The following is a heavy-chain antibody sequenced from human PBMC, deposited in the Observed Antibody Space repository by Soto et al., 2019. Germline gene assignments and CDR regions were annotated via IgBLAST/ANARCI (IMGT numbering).Heavy chain of an antibody. CDR1: GYTFTSSY. D-gene: IGHD6-25*01. CDR3: ARDLAAAKY. Sequence: QVQLVQSGAEGKKPGASVKVSCKASGYTFTSSYVHWVRQAPGQGLEWMAIINPTGGSTNYAQKFHGSVTVTRDTSTSTVFMELSSLQSEDTAVYYCARDLAAAKYWGQGTLVTVSS. CDR2: INPTGGST. V-gene: IGHV1-46*01. J-gene: IGHJ4*02.